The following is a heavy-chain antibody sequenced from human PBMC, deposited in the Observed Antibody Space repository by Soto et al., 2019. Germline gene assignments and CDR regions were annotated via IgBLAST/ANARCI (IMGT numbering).Heavy chain of an antibody. J-gene: IGHJ3*02. CDR2: ISYDGSNK. V-gene: IGHV3-30-3*01. CDR3: ARDKIPAGYCSGGSCYGADAFDI. Sequence: QVQLVESGGGVVQPGRSLRLSCAASGFTFSSYAMHWVRQAPGKGLEWVAVISYDGSNKYYADSVKGRFTISRDNSKNTLYLQMNSLRAEVTAVYYCARDKIPAGYCSGGSCYGADAFDIWGQGTMVTVSS. D-gene: IGHD2-15*01. CDR1: GFTFSSYA.